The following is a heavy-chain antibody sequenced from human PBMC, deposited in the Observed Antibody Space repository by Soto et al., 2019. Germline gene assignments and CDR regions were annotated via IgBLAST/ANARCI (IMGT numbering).Heavy chain of an antibody. D-gene: IGHD2-15*01. Sequence: SLTLSLTCTVSGGSIISYYWSCIRQPPGKGLEWIGYIYYSGSTNYNPSLKSRVTISVDTSKNQFSLKLSSVTAADTAVYYCARDTRHYYYYGMDVWGQGTTVTVSS. CDR1: GGSIISYY. CDR2: IYYSGST. V-gene: IGHV4-59*01. CDR3: ARDTRHYYYYGMDV. J-gene: IGHJ6*02.